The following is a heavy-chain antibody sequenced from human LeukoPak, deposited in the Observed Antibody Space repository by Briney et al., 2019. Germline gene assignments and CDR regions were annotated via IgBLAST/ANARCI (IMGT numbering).Heavy chain of an antibody. J-gene: IGHJ2*01. CDR3: ARRRVDGDYPLRNWYFDL. CDR2: ISAYNGNT. V-gene: IGHV1-18*01. CDR1: GYTFTSYG. Sequence: ASVKVSCKASGYTFTSYGISWVRQAPGQGLEWMGWISAYNGNTNYAQKLQGRVTMTTDTSTSTAYMELRSLRSDDTAVYYCARRRVDGDYPLRNWYFDLWGRGNLVTVSS. D-gene: IGHD4-17*01.